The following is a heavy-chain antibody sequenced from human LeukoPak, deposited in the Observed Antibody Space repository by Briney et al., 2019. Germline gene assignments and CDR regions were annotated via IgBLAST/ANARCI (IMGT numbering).Heavy chain of an antibody. V-gene: IGHV3-23*01. Sequence: GGSLRLSCEASGFTFSSYGMHWVRQAPGKGLECVSAISGSGGNTYYADSVKGRFTISRDNSKNMLYLQMNSLRAEDTAVYYCAKVSGRIQIWPQPFGDGMDVWGQGTTVTVSS. CDR2: ISGSGGNT. D-gene: IGHD3-10*01. CDR3: AKVSGRIQIWPQPFGDGMDV. CDR1: GFTFSSYG. J-gene: IGHJ6*02.